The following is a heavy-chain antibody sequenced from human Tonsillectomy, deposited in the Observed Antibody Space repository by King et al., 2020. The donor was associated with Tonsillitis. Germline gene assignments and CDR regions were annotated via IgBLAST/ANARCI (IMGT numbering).Heavy chain of an antibody. D-gene: IGHD2-2*01. J-gene: IGHJ5*02. CDR3: ARHGCGSTSCFLPFDP. CDR2: IYYSGRT. Sequence: QLQESGAGLVKPSETLSLSCTVSGGSFSTTSYYWGWIRQPPGKGLEWVGSIYYSGRTYYNPTLKSRVTISVDSSKNQFSLKLRSVTAADTAVYYCARHGCGSTSCFLPFDPWGQGTLVTVSS. V-gene: IGHV4-39*01. CDR1: GGSFSTTSYY.